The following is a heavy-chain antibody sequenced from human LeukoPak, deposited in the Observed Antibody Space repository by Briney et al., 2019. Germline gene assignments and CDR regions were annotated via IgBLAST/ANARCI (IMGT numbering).Heavy chain of an antibody. CDR3: ARDGVEFYNWFDP. Sequence: GGSLRLSCAASGFTFDDYAMHWVRQAPGKGLEWVSLISWDGGSTYYADSVKGRFTISRDNAKNTLYLQMNSLRAEDTAVYYCARDGVEFYNWFDPWGQGTLVTVSS. CDR1: GFTFDDYA. D-gene: IGHD2-8*01. V-gene: IGHV3-43D*03. J-gene: IGHJ5*02. CDR2: ISWDGGST.